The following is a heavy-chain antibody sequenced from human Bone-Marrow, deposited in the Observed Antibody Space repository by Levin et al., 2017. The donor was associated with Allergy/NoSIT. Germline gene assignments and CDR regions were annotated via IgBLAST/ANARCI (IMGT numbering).Heavy chain of an antibody. CDR3: AKERGRQSRITGIVGALDY. CDR1: GFTFSSYG. J-gene: IGHJ4*02. CDR2: ISYDGSNK. D-gene: IGHD1-26*01. Sequence: GGSLRLSCAASGFTFSSYGMHWVRQAPGKGLEWVAVISYDGSNKYYADSVKGRFTISRDNSKNTLYLQMNSLRAEDTAVYYCAKERGRQSRITGIVGALDYWGQGTLVTVSS. V-gene: IGHV3-30*18.